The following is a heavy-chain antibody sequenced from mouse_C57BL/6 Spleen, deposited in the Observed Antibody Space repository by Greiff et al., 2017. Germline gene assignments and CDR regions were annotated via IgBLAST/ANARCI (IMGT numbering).Heavy chain of an antibody. CDR3: ARSRDYGSSWFAY. D-gene: IGHD1-1*01. V-gene: IGHV1-52*01. CDR1: GYTFTSYW. CDR2: IDPSDSET. J-gene: IGHJ3*01. Sequence: VQLQQPGAELVRPGSSVKLSCKASGYTFTSYWMHWVKQRPIQGLEWIGNIDPSDSETHYNQKFKDKATLTVDKSSSTAYMQLSSLTSEDSAVYYCARSRDYGSSWFAYWGQGTLVTVSA.